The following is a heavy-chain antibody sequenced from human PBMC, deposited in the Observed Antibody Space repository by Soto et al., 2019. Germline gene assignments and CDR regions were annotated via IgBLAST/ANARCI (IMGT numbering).Heavy chain of an antibody. J-gene: IGHJ4*02. CDR2: ISGSGDNT. D-gene: IGHD1-26*01. CDR1: GFTFSSYA. CDR3: AKDVRVGITPYFDY. Sequence: EVQLLESGGGLVQPGGSLRLSCAASGFTFSSYAMTWVRQAPGKGLEWVSVISGSGDNTYYADSVKGRFTISRDNAKNPLFLQMNSLRAEDTAVYYCAKDVRVGITPYFDYWGQGTLVTVSS. V-gene: IGHV3-23*01.